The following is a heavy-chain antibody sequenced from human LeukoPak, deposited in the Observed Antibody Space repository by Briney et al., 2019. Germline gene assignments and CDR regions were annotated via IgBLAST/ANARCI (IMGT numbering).Heavy chain of an antibody. CDR2: INHSGST. Sequence: ETLSLTCAVYGGSFSGYYWSWIRQPPGKGLEWIGEINHSGSTNYNPSLKSRVTISVDTSKNQFSLKLSSVTAADTAVYYCASDQSKHNPTPLNTRMVSGGWYFDYWGQGTLVTVSS. CDR3: ASDQSKHNPTPLNTRMVSGGWYFDY. D-gene: IGHD5-18*01. V-gene: IGHV4-34*01. J-gene: IGHJ4*02. CDR1: GGSFSGYY.